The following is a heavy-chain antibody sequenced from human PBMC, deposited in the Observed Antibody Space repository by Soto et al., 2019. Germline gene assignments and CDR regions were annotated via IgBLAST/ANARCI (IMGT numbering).Heavy chain of an antibody. D-gene: IGHD3-3*01. Sequence: ESGGGLVKPGGSLRLSCAASGFTFSSYSMNWVRQAPGKGLEWVSSISSSSSYIYYADSVKGRFTISRDNAKNSLYLQMNSLRAEDTAVYYCARGSYDFWSGYYYYYYGMDVWGQGTTVTVSS. CDR1: GFTFSSYS. J-gene: IGHJ6*02. CDR2: ISSSSSYI. CDR3: ARGSYDFWSGYYYYYYGMDV. V-gene: IGHV3-21*01.